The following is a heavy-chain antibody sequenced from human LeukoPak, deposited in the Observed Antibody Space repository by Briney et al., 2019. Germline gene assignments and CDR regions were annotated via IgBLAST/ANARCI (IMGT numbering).Heavy chain of an antibody. CDR3: AGEDIVVVVAEYYFDY. V-gene: IGHV3-23*01. D-gene: IGHD2-15*01. Sequence: GGSLRLSCAASGFTFSSYWMNWARQAPGKGLEWVSAINSGGSTYYADSVKGRFTISRDNSKNTLYLQMNSLRAEDTAVYYCAGEDIVVVVAEYYFDYWGQGTLVTVSS. CDR1: GFTFSSYW. J-gene: IGHJ4*02. CDR2: INSGGST.